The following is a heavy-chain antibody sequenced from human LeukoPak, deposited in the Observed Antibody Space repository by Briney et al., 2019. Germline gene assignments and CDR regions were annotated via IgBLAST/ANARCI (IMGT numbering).Heavy chain of an antibody. CDR2: VNHHGRT. CDR1: GGSFSDYR. V-gene: IGHV4-34*01. D-gene: IGHD3/OR15-3a*01. Sequence: SETLSLTCAVYGGSFSDYRWSWIRQPPGKGLQWVGEVNHHGRTDYTPSLTSRVTISVDTSKSQFYLTLTSVTAADTAVYFCARGHISMDPQIVWTGYYRTDWFDPWGQGTLVTVSS. CDR3: ARGHISMDPQIVWTGYYRTDWFDP. J-gene: IGHJ5*02.